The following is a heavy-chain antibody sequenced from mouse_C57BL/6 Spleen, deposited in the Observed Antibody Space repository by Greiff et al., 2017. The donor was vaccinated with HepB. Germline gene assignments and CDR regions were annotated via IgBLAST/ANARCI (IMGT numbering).Heavy chain of an antibody. Sequence: VKLKQPGAELVKPGASVKMSCKASGYTFTSYWITWVKQRPGQGLEWIGDIYPGSGSTNYNEKFKSKATLTVDTSSSTAYMQLSSLTSEDSAVYYCAKEGYYYGSSPYWYFDVWGTGTTVTVSS. CDR3: AKEGYYYGSSPYWYFDV. CDR2: IYPGSGST. D-gene: IGHD1-1*01. J-gene: IGHJ1*03. V-gene: IGHV1-55*01. CDR1: GYTFTSYW.